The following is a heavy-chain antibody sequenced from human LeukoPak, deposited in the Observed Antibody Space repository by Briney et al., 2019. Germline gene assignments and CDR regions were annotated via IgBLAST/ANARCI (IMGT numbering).Heavy chain of an antibody. D-gene: IGHD4-17*01. V-gene: IGHV5-51*01. Sequence: GESLKISCKASGYTFNKNYIAWVRQVSGKGLEWMGIIYPGDSDTRYSPSFQGHVTISADESISTASLQWSSVEATDSAMYYCVRGNQKYGDYVRDWGQGTLVTISS. CDR2: IYPGDSDT. CDR1: GYTFNKNY. J-gene: IGHJ4*02. CDR3: VRGNQKYGDYVRD.